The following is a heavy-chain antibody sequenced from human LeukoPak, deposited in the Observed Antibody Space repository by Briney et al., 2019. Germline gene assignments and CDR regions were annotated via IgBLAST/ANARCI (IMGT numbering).Heavy chain of an antibody. V-gene: IGHV4-39*07. CDR1: GDSMTSTSHF. Sequence: PSETLSLTCTVSGDSMTSTSHFWDWLRQPPGKGLEWIGSIYYRGSTYYNPSLKSRVTISVDTSRNQFSLKLTSVTAADTAVYFCASFDYDILSASPRTGRSWGQGTLVTVSS. CDR3: ASFDYDILSASPRTGRS. CDR2: IYYRGST. J-gene: IGHJ5*02. D-gene: IGHD3-9*01.